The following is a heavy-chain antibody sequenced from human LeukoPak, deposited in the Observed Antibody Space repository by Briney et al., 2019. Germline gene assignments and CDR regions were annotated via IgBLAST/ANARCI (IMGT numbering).Heavy chain of an antibody. D-gene: IGHD2-2*01. J-gene: IGHJ3*02. CDR3: ARDMSQLLVRDAFDI. CDR1: GGSISSGDYY. Sequence: PSETLSLTCTVSGGSISSGDYYWSWIRQPPGTGLEWIGYIYYSGSTYYNPSLKSRVTISVDTSKNQFSLKLSSVTAADTAVYYCARDMSQLLVRDAFDIWGQGTMVTVSS. CDR2: IYYSGST. V-gene: IGHV4-30-4*08.